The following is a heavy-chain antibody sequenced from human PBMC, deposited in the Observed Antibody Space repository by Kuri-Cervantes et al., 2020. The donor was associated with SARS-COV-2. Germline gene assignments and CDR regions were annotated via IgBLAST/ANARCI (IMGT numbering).Heavy chain of an antibody. D-gene: IGHD3-3*01. J-gene: IGHJ6*02. CDR1: GFTFSSYS. Sequence: GESLRLSCAASGFTFSSYSMNWVRQAPGKGLEWVSSISSSSSYIYYADSVKCRFTITRDNAKNSLYLQMNSLRAEDTAVYYCARDGITIVGVVYYYGMDVWGQGTTVTVSS. CDR2: ISSSSSYI. V-gene: IGHV3-21*01. CDR3: ARDGITIVGVVYYYGMDV.